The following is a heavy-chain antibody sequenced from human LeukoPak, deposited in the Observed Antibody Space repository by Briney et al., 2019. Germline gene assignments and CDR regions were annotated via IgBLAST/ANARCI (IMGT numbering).Heavy chain of an antibody. CDR2: INPNSGGT. V-gene: IGHV1-2*02. CDR3: SIGYYDILTGYYAQ. D-gene: IGHD3-9*01. Sequence: GASVKVSCKASGYTFTSYDMHWVRQAPGQGLEWMGWINPNSGGTNYAQKFHGRVTITMDTSINTAYMELSKLRSDDSAVYYCSIGYYDILTGYYAQWGQGTLVSVFS. CDR1: GYTFTSYD. J-gene: IGHJ4*02.